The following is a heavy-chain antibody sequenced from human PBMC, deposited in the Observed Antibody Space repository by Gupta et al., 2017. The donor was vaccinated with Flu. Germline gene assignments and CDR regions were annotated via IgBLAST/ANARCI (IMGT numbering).Heavy chain of an antibody. V-gene: IGHV4-34*01. J-gene: IGHJ5*02. D-gene: IGHD6-19*01. CDR2: INHSGST. CDR3: ARGLPQQWLGRPPNWFDP. Sequence: QVQLQQWGAGLLKPSETLSLTCAVYGGSFSGYYWSWIRQPPGKGLEWIGEINHSGSTNYNPSLKSRVTISVDTSKNQFSLKLSSVTAADTAVYYCARGLPQQWLGRPPNWFDPWGQGTLVTVSS. CDR1: GGSFSGYY.